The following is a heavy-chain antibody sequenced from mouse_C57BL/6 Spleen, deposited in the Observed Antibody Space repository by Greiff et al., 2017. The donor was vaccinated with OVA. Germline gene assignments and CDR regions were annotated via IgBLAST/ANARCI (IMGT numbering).Heavy chain of an antibody. Sequence: QVQLQQSGPELVKPGASVKISCKASGYAFSSSWMNWVKQRPGKGLEWIGRIYPGDGDTNYNGKFKGKATLTADKSSSTAYMQLSSLTSEDSAVYFCARDKTGTFAYWGQGTLVTVSA. CDR3: ARDKTGTFAY. J-gene: IGHJ3*01. V-gene: IGHV1-82*01. D-gene: IGHD4-1*01. CDR1: GYAFSSSW. CDR2: IYPGDGDT.